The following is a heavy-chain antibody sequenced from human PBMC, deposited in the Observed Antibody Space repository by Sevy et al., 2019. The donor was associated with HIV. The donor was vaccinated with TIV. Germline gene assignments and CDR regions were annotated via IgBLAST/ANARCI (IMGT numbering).Heavy chain of an antibody. CDR3: ARGGGNGWYYFDY. V-gene: IGHV1-69*13. Sequence: ASVKVSCKASGGTLSSYGISWVRQAPGQGLEWMGGIIPILGTENYAQKFQGRVTITADESTKTAYMELSSLRSEDTAVYYCARGGGNGWYYFDYWGQETLVTVSS. CDR2: IIPILGTE. J-gene: IGHJ4*02. D-gene: IGHD6-19*01. CDR1: GGTLSSYG.